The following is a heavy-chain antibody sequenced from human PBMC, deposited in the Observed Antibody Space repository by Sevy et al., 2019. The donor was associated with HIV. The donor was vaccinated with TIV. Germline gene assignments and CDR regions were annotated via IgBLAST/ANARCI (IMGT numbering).Heavy chain of an antibody. CDR1: GFTVSRNY. Sequence: GGSLRLSCAASGFTVSRNYMSWVRQAPGKGLEWVSVIYSGGSTYYADSVKGRFTISGDNSRNTLYLQMNSLRAEDTAVYYCAKRPYYYYNSDGHLVSSTDEADYWGQGTLVTVSS. J-gene: IGHJ4*02. D-gene: IGHD3-22*01. V-gene: IGHV3-53*01. CDR2: IYSGGST. CDR3: AKRPYYYYNSDGHLVSSTDEADY.